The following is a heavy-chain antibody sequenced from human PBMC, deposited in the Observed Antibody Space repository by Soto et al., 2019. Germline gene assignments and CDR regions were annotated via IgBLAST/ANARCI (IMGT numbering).Heavy chain of an antibody. J-gene: IGHJ6*02. Sequence: QVQLVESGGGVVHPGRSLRLSCAASGFTFSNFGMHWVRQAPGKGLEWVATIRFDGTKTYYADSVKGRFTVSRDDSKSTLYLQMDSLRGEDTAVYYCARSVGGMDVWGQGTTVTVSS. V-gene: IGHV3-33*01. CDR1: GFTFSNFG. D-gene: IGHD3-10*01. CDR2: IRFDGTKT. CDR3: ARSVGGMDV.